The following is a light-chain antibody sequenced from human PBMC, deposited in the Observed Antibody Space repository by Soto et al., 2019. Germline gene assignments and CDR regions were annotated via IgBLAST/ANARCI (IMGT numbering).Light chain of an antibody. J-gene: IGKJ4*01. V-gene: IGKV3-11*01. Sequence: EIVLTQSPATLSLSPGERATLSCRASQSVSNYLAWYQQKPGQAPRHLIYDASNRATGIPARFSGSGSGTAFTLTISSLEPEDFAVYYCQQRSNWPLLTFGGGTKVEIK. CDR1: QSVSNY. CDR2: DAS. CDR3: QQRSNWPLLT.